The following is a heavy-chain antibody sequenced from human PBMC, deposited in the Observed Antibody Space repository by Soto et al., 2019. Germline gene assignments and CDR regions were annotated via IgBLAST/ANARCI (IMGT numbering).Heavy chain of an antibody. V-gene: IGHV1-18*01. D-gene: IGHD3-9*01. CDR3: ARALDYDILTGYPQHNWFGP. CDR1: GYTFTSYG. Sequence: ASVKVSCKASGYTFTSYGISWVRQAPGQGLEWMGWISAYNGNTNYAQKLQGRVTMTTDTSTSTAYMELRSLRSDDTAVYYCARALDYDILTGYPQHNWFGPWGQGTLVTVSS. J-gene: IGHJ5*02. CDR2: ISAYNGNT.